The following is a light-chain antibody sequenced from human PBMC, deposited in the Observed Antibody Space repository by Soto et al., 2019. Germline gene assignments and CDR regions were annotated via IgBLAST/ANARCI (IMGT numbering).Light chain of an antibody. CDR1: QSVGSH. CDR3: QQYDNWPPFT. J-gene: IGKJ3*01. V-gene: IGKV3-15*01. CDR2: GAS. Sequence: EIVMTQSPVTLSVSPGERATLSCRASQSVGSHLAWYQQRPGQAPRLLIYGASYRATGIPARFSGSGSGTDFTLTISSLQFEDFAVYYCQQYDNWPPFTFGPGTKVDIK.